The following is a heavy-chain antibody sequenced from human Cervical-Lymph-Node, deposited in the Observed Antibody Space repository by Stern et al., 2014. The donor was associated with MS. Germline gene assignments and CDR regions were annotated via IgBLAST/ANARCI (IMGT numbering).Heavy chain of an antibody. Sequence: QLVESGAEVKKPGASVKVSCKASGYTFTSYYMHWVRQAPGQGLEWMGIINPGGGSTSYAQKFQGRVTMTRDTSTSTVYMELSSLRSEDTAVYYCARVGWELLDAFDIWGQGTMVTVSS. D-gene: IGHD1-26*01. CDR3: ARVGWELLDAFDI. V-gene: IGHV1-46*01. J-gene: IGHJ3*02. CDR2: INPGGGST. CDR1: GYTFTSYY.